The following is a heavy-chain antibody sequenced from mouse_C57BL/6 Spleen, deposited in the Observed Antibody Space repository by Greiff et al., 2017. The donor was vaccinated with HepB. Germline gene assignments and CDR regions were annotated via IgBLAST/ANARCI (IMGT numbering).Heavy chain of an antibody. V-gene: IGHV1-85*01. Sequence: VQLQQSGPELVKPGASVKLSCKASGYTFTSYDINWVKQRPGQGLEWIGWIYPRDGSTKYNEKFKGKATLTVDTSSSTAYMELHSLTSEDSAVYFCARSPYGNYGYAMDYWGQGTSVTVSS. CDR3: ARSPYGNYGYAMDY. D-gene: IGHD2-1*01. CDR2: IYPRDGST. J-gene: IGHJ4*01. CDR1: GYTFTSYD.